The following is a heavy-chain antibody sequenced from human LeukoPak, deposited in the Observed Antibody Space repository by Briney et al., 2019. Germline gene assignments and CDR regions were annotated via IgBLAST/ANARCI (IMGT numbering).Heavy chain of an antibody. V-gene: IGHV3-48*03. J-gene: IGHJ4*02. D-gene: IGHD3-22*01. CDR3: ARAPYYDSSGYLDY. Sequence: GGSLRLSCAASGFTFSSYEMNWVRQAPGKGLEWVSYISSSGSTIYYADSVKGRFTISRDNAKNSPYLQMNSLRAEDTAVYYCARAPYYDSSGYLDYWGQGTLVTVSS. CDR2: ISSSGSTI. CDR1: GFTFSSYE.